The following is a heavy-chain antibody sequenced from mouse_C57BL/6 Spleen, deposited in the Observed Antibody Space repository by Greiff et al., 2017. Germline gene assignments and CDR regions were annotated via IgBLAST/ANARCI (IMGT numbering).Heavy chain of an antibody. CDR1: GFSFNTYA. V-gene: IGHV10-1*01. D-gene: IGHD1-1*01. CDR2: IRSKSNNYAT. J-gene: IGHJ1*03. CDR3: VRHFDYYGSGYGYFDV. Sequence: EVQRVESGGGLVQPKGSLKLSCAASGFSFNTYAMNWVRQAPGKGLEWVARIRSKSNNYATYYADSVKDRFTISRDDSESMLYLQMNNLKTEDTAMYYCVRHFDYYGSGYGYFDVWGTGTTVTVSS.